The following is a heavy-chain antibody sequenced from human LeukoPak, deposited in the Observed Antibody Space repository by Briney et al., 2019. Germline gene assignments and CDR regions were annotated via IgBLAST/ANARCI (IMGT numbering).Heavy chain of an antibody. Sequence: SETLSLTCTVSGGSISSYYWSWIRQPPGKGLEWIGYIYYSGSTNYSPSLKSRVTISVDTSKNQFSLKLSSVTAADTAVYYCARHSIVGGTEYAFDIWGQGTMVTVSS. CDR3: ARHSIVGGTEYAFDI. CDR2: IYYSGST. V-gene: IGHV4-59*08. D-gene: IGHD1-26*01. J-gene: IGHJ3*02. CDR1: GGSISSYY.